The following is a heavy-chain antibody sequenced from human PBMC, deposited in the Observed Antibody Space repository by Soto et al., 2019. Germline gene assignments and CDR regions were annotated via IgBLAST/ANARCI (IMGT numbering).Heavy chain of an antibody. V-gene: IGHV4-34*01. CDR2: INNSGST. Sequence: PSETLSLTCAVYGGSFSGYYWSWIRQPPGKGLEWIGEINNSGSTNYNPSLKSRVTISVDTSKNQFSLKLSSVTAADTAVYYCARRGGYYMDVWGKGTTVTVSS. J-gene: IGHJ6*03. D-gene: IGHD3-16*01. CDR3: ARRGGYYMDV. CDR1: GGSFSGYY.